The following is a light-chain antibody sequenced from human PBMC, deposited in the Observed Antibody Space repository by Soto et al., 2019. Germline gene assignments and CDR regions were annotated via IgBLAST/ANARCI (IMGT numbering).Light chain of an antibody. CDR2: EVT. J-gene: IGLJ2*01. V-gene: IGLV2-14*01. Sequence: QSVLTQPASVSGSPGQSITISCTGTSSDIGGHNYVSWYQQHPGTAPKLMIYEVTNRPSGVSNRFSGSKSGNTASLTISGLQAEDEADYYCSSYTSSTTIDVVFGGGTQLTVL. CDR3: SSYTSSTTIDVV. CDR1: SSDIGGHNY.